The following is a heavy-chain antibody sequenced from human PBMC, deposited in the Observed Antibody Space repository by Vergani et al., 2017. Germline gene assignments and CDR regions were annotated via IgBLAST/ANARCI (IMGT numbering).Heavy chain of an antibody. CDR1: GGSISSYY. CDR3: AREVGSYYGSD. V-gene: IGHV4-59*13. J-gene: IGHJ4*02. D-gene: IGHD3-10*01. Sequence: QVQLQESGPGLVKPSETLSLTCIVSGGSISSYYWSWIRQPPGKGLDWIGYIYYTWSTHYNPSLKSRVTISVDTSKNQFSLKLSSVTAADTAVYYCAREVGSYYGSDWGQGTLVTVSS. CDR2: IYYTWST.